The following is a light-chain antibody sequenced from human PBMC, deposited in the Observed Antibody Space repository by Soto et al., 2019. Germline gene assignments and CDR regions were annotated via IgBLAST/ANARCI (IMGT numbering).Light chain of an antibody. Sequence: EIVLTQSPGTLSLSPGERATLSCRASQSVSSYLAWYQQKPGQAPRLLIYGASSRATGIPDRFSGSGSGTDFTLTINRLEPEDFAVYYCQQYGSSFTFGPGTKVDIK. CDR2: GAS. J-gene: IGKJ3*01. CDR1: QSVSSY. CDR3: QQYGSSFT. V-gene: IGKV3-20*01.